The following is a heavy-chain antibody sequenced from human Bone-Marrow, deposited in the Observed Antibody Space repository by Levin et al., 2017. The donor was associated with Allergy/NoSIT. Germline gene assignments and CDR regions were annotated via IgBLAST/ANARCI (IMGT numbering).Heavy chain of an antibody. CDR1: GFAFSNSG. Sequence: PGGSLRLSCVASGFAFSNSGMHWLRQAPGKGLEWVAFISYDGSDKYYPDSVKGRFTISRDNSNNRVYLQMNSLRADDTAVYYCAKDRSFHDPLTGYNRGDHFDHWGRGTLVTVSS. CDR3: AKDRSFHDPLTGYNRGDHFDH. J-gene: IGHJ4*02. CDR2: ISYDGSDK. D-gene: IGHD3-9*01. V-gene: IGHV3-30*18.